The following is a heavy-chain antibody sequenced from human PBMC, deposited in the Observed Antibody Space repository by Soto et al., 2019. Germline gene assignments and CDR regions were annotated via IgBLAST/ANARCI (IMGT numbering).Heavy chain of an antibody. CDR3: ATIISNDAFDI. J-gene: IGHJ3*02. V-gene: IGHV1-2*02. CDR2: INPNSGGT. Sequence: ASVNVSCKASGYTFTGYYMHWVRQAPGQGLELMGWINPNSGGTNYAQKFQGRVTMTRXXXXXXAXMXLSXXXSDDTAVYYCATIISNDAFDIWGQGTMVTVSS. CDR1: GYTFTGYY. D-gene: IGHD3-10*01.